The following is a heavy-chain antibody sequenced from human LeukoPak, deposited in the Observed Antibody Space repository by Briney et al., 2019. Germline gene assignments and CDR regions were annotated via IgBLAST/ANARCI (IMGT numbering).Heavy chain of an antibody. CDR1: GFTFTTSA. Sequence: GTSVKVSCKASGFTFTTSAVQWVRQARGQRLGWIGWIVVGSGNTNYAQKFQERVIITRDMSTSTAYMELSSVRSEDTAVYYCAAGGPADYRSIYDYGMDFWGRGTTVTVSS. D-gene: IGHD4-11*01. CDR2: IVVGSGNT. CDR3: AAGGPADYRSIYDYGMDF. V-gene: IGHV1-58*01. J-gene: IGHJ6*04.